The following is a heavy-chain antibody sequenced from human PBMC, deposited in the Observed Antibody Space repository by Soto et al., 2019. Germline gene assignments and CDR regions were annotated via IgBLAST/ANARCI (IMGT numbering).Heavy chain of an antibody. Sequence: PSQTLSLTCAISGDSVSSNSAAWNWIRQSPSRGPEWLGRTYYRAKWFNDYAVSVRSRISISPDTSKNQFFLQLNSVTPEDTAVYYCARDRDGSGRTDYEYWGQGTLVTVSS. CDR3: ARDRDGSGRTDYEY. CDR1: GDSVSSNSAA. CDR2: TYYRAKWFN. D-gene: IGHD6-19*01. J-gene: IGHJ4*02. V-gene: IGHV6-1*01.